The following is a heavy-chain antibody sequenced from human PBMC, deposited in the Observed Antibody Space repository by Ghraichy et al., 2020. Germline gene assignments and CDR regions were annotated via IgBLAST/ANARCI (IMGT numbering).Heavy chain of an antibody. CDR2: IKQDGSEK. CDR3: ARVYSGYDGIAVDTAMVPNAYYYYYGMDV. D-gene: IGHD5-18*01. CDR1: GFTFSSYW. V-gene: IGHV3-7*03. J-gene: IGHJ6*02. Sequence: GGSLRLSCAASGFTFSSYWMSWVRQAPGKGLEWVANIKQDGSEKYYVDSVEGRFTISRDNAKNSLYLQMNSLRAEDTAVYYCARVYSGYDGIAVDTAMVPNAYYYYYGMDVWGQGTTVTVSS.